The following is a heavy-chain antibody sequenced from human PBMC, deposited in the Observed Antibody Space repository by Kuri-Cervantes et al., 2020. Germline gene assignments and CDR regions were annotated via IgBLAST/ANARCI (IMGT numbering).Heavy chain of an antibody. J-gene: IGHJ6*04. V-gene: IGHV4-61*01. D-gene: IGHD3-16*02. CDR2: IYYISSA. Sequence: SETLSLTCVVSGDSVSSGPYYWTWIRQPPGKGLEWIGYIYYISSANYNPSLKSRGHISVDRSKNQVSLKLTSVTTADTAVYYCARDRYMDVWGKGTMVTVSS. CDR3: ARDRYMDV. CDR1: GDSVSSGPYY.